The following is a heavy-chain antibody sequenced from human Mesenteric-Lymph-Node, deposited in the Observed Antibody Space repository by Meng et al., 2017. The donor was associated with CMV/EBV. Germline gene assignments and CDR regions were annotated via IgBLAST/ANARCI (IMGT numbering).Heavy chain of an antibody. CDR1: GFLLSTSGVG. CDR3: AHVKSGFLWFFDY. Sequence: FSGFLLSTSGVGVGWIRQPPGKALEWLALIYWDDDKYYSPSLKNRLTITKDTPKNQVVLTITNMDPVDTATYYCAHVKSGFLWFFDYWGQGTLVTVSS. D-gene: IGHD1-26*01. CDR2: IYWDDDK. V-gene: IGHV2-5*02. J-gene: IGHJ4*02.